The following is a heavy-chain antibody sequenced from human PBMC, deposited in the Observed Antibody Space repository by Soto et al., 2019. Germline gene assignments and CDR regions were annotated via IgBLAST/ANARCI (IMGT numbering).Heavy chain of an antibody. V-gene: IGHV3-23*01. Sequence: PGGSLRLSCEASGFTFKESAMNWVRQAPGKGLEWVASISDTGASTWYAESVRGRLSISRDNSKNTLYLQMNSLRGEDTAVYYCAKGTCSGGTCYKLDYWGQGTLVTVSS. D-gene: IGHD2-15*01. J-gene: IGHJ4*02. CDR1: GFTFKESA. CDR3: AKGTCSGGTCYKLDY. CDR2: ISDTGAST.